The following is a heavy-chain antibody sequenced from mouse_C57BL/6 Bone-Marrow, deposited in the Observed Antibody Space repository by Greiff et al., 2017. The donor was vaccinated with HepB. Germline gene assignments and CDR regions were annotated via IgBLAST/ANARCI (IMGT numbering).Heavy chain of an antibody. D-gene: IGHD3-2*02. CDR1: GFSFNTYA. CDR2: IRSKSNNYAT. Sequence: DVQLQESGGGLVQPKGSLKLSCAASGFSFNTYAMNWVRQAPGKGLEWVARIRSKSNNYATYYADSVKDRFTISRDDSESMLYLQMNNLKTEDTAMYYCLRGQLRLRDYAMDYWGQGTSVTVSS. CDR3: LRGQLRLRDYAMDY. J-gene: IGHJ4*01. V-gene: IGHV10-1*01.